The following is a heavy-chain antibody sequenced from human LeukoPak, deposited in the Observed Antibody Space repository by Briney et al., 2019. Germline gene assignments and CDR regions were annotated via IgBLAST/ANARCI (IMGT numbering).Heavy chain of an antibody. J-gene: IGHJ4*02. CDR3: ATLAYCGGDCYSNFDY. D-gene: IGHD2-21*02. V-gene: IGHV1-46*01. CDR1: GYTFTSYY. Sequence: GASVKVSCKASGYTFTSYYMHWVRQAPGQGLEWMGIINPSGGSTSYAQKFQGRVTMTRDTSTSIVYMELSSLRSEDTAVYYCATLAYCGGDCYSNFDYWGQGTLVTVSS. CDR2: INPSGGST.